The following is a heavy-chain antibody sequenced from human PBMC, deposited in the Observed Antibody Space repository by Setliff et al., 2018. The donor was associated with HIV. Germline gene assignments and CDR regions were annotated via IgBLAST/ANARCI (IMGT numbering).Heavy chain of an antibody. J-gene: IGHJ4*02. CDR3: ANLIGEADTPY. CDR1: GFTLRSYG. Sequence: PGGSLRLSCAASGFTLRSYGMHWVRQAPGKGLEWVTVLWFDGIRKYYADSVKGRFTISRDNAKRSLYLQMNSLSAEDTALYYCANLIGEADTPYWGQGTLVTVSS. V-gene: IGHV3-33*03. D-gene: IGHD6-13*01. CDR2: LWFDGIRK.